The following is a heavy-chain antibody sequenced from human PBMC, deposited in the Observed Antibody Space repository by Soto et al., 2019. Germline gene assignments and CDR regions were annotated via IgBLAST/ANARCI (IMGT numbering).Heavy chain of an antibody. Sequence: GGSLRLSCAASGFTFSSYSMNWVRHAPGKGLEWVSSISSSSSYIYYADSVKGRFTISRDNAKNSLYLQTNSLRAEDTAVYYCARDSYYDTSGMDVWGQGTTVTVSS. V-gene: IGHV3-21*01. D-gene: IGHD3-22*01. CDR2: ISSSSSYI. J-gene: IGHJ6*02. CDR3: ARDSYYDTSGMDV. CDR1: GFTFSSYS.